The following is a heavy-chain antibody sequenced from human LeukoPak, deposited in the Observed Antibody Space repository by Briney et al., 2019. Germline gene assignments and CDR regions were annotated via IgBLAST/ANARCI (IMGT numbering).Heavy chain of an antibody. V-gene: IGHV3-7*01. CDR2: IKPDGSEK. CDR1: GFTFSTYW. Sequence: GGSLRLSCAASGFTFSTYWMSWVRQAPGKGLEWVATIKPDGSEKYYVDSVKGRFTISRDNAKNLLFLQMNTLRAEDTAVYYCPRGGIVGATPLFLYWGQGTLVTVSS. J-gene: IGHJ4*02. D-gene: IGHD1-26*01. CDR3: PRGGIVGATPLFLY.